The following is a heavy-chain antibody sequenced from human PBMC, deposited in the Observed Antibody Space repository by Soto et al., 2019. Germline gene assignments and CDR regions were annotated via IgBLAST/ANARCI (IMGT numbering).Heavy chain of an antibody. D-gene: IGHD6-19*01. J-gene: IGHJ4*02. V-gene: IGHV4-59*08. CDR1: GGSISSFY. CDR2: IYYSGST. CDR3: ARQVGGWAPWYFDY. Sequence: SETLSLTCTVSGGSISSFYWSWIRQPPGKGLEWIGYIYYSGSTNYNPSLKSRVTISVDTSKNQFSLKLSSVTAADTAVYYCARQVGGWAPWYFDYWGQGTLVTVSS.